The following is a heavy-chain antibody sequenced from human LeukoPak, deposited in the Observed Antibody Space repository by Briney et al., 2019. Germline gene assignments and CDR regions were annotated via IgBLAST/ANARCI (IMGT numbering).Heavy chain of an antibody. Sequence: GGSLRLSCAASGFTFSGSALHWVRQASGKGLEWVGRIRSTANGYATAYAAAVKGRFTISRDDSKNTAYLQMASLKTEDTAVYYCTGNYYGSGSGPGSYMDVWGKGTTVTVSS. CDR1: GFTFSGSA. V-gene: IGHV3-73*01. J-gene: IGHJ6*03. CDR3: TGNYYGSGSGPGSYMDV. D-gene: IGHD3-10*01. CDR2: IRSTANGYAT.